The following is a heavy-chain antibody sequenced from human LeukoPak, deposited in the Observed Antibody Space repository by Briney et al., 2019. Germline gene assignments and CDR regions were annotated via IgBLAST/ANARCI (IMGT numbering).Heavy chain of an antibody. J-gene: IGHJ4*02. Sequence: GASVKVSCKTSGYTFTGHYMHWVRQAPGQGLEWLGWINPKSGGTKYAQEFQGRVTMTRERSISTAYMELRRLTSDDTAVYYCARDRSEGYGSGSADDWGQGTLITVSS. D-gene: IGHD3-10*01. CDR2: INPKSGGT. CDR3: ARDRSEGYGSGSADD. V-gene: IGHV1-2*02. CDR1: GYTFTGHY.